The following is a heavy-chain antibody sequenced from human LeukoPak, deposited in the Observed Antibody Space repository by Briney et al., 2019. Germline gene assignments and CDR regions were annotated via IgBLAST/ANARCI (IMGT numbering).Heavy chain of an antibody. Sequence: SETLSLTCAVSGGSISSSNWWSWVRQPPGKGLEWIGEIYHSGSTNYNPSLKSRVTISVDKSKNQFSLKLSSVTAADTAVYYCPRSDSGYSGSYSFDYWGQGTLVTVSS. CDR2: IYHSGST. J-gene: IGHJ4*02. D-gene: IGHD1-26*01. CDR3: PRSDSGYSGSYSFDY. V-gene: IGHV4-4*02. CDR1: GGSISSSNW.